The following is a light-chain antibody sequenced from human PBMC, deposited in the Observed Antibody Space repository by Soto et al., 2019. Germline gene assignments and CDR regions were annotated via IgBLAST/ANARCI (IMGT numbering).Light chain of an antibody. Sequence: EIVMTPSPATPSVSPGERATLSCRARQNVCSNLAWCQQKPGQAPRHLIYGTSTRATGVPARFSGSGSGTEFTLTISSLQSEDFAVYYCQQYNNWPRTFGQGTKVEIK. CDR3: QQYNNWPRT. V-gene: IGKV3-15*01. J-gene: IGKJ1*01. CDR2: GTS. CDR1: QNVCSN.